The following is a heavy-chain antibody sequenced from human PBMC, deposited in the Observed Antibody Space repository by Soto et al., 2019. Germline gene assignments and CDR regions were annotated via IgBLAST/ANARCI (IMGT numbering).Heavy chain of an antibody. V-gene: IGHV4-39*01. CDR3: ARQSGSGSYYIYYYYDMDV. CDR2: VYYSGST. CDR1: GGSISTSSYY. J-gene: IGHJ6*02. D-gene: IGHD3-10*01. Sequence: SETLSLTCTVSGGSISTSSYYWGWIRQPPGKGLEWIGSVYYSGSTYYNPSLKSRVTVSVDTSKNQFSLKLSSVTAADTALYYCARQSGSGSYYIYYYYDMDVWGQGTTVTVSS.